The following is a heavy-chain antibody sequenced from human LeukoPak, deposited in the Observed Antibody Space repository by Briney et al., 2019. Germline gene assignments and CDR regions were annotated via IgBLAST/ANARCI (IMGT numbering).Heavy chain of an antibody. V-gene: IGHV4-59*01. Sequence: SETLSLTCTVSGGSISSYYWSWIRQPPGKGLEWIGYIYYTGSTSYNPSLKSRVTMSVDTSKNQLSLRLTSVTAADTAVYYCAREGRGYSYDQWGQGTLVTVSS. CDR1: GGSISSYY. CDR3: AREGRGYSYDQ. D-gene: IGHD5-18*01. CDR2: IYYTGST. J-gene: IGHJ4*02.